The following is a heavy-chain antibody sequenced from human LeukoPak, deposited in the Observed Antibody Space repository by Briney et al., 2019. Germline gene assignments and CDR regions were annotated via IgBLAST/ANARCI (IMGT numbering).Heavy chain of an antibody. CDR2: ISYDGSNK. V-gene: IGHV3-30*18. Sequence: GGSLRLSCAASGFTFSSYGMHWVRQAPGKGLEWVAVISYDGSNKYYADSVKGRFTISRDNSKNTLYLQMNSLRPEDTAVYCCAKEWLGATVSVDAFDIWGQGTMVTVSS. D-gene: IGHD5-18*01. J-gene: IGHJ3*02. CDR3: AKEWLGATVSVDAFDI. CDR1: GFTFSSYG.